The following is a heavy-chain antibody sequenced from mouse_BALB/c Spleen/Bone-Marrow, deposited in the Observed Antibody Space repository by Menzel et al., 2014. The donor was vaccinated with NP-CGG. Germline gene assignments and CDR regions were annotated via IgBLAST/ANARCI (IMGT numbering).Heavy chain of an antibody. CDR1: GFTFSSFG. Sequence: EVKVVESGGGLVQPGGSRKLSCAASGFTFSSFGMHWVRRAPGKGLEWVAYISSGSSNINYADTVKGRFTISRDNPKNTLFLQMTSLRSEDTAMYYCARWGYYYAMDYWGQGTSVTVSS. CDR2: ISSGSSNI. J-gene: IGHJ4*01. V-gene: IGHV5-17*02. D-gene: IGHD2-2*01. CDR3: ARWGYYYAMDY.